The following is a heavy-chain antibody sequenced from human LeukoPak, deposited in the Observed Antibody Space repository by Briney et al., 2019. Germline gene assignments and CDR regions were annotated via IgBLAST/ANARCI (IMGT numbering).Heavy chain of an antibody. CDR2: INTNTGNP. D-gene: IGHD3-10*01. J-gene: IGHJ6*02. V-gene: IGHV7-4-1*02. CDR1: GYTFTSYA. Sequence: ASVKVPCKASGYTFTSYAMNWVRQAPGQGLEWMGWINTNTGNPTYAQGFTGRFVFSLDTSVSTAYLQISSLKAEDTAVYYCAREQEVIWVPLYYYYGMDVWGQGTTVTVSS. CDR3: AREQEVIWVPLYYYYGMDV.